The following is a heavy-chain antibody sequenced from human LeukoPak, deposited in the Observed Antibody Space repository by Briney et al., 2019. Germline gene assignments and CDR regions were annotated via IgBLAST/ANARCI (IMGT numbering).Heavy chain of an antibody. V-gene: IGHV1-18*01. CDR2: ISAYNGNT. CDR1: GYTFNSYG. J-gene: IGHJ2*01. Sequence: ASVKVSCKASGYTFNSYGISWVRQAPGQGLEWMGWISAYNGNTKYAQKLQGRVTMTTDTSTSTAYMELRSLRSDDTAVYYCARVSDGSSLYWYFDLWGRGTLVTVSS. D-gene: IGHD6-13*01. CDR3: ARVSDGSSLYWYFDL.